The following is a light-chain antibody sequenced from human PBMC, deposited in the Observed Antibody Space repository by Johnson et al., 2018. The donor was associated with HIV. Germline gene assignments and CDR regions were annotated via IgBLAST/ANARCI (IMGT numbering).Light chain of an antibody. CDR3: ATCDNSLRV. V-gene: IGLV1-51*02. CDR2: DNN. J-gene: IGLJ1*01. Sequence: QSVLTQPPSVSAAPGQKVTISCSGNSSNIGNNYVSWFQQLPETAPKLLIYDNNKRPSGIPDRFSGSRSGTSATLGITGLQTGDEADYYCATCDNSLRVFGTGTKVTVL. CDR1: SSNIGNNY.